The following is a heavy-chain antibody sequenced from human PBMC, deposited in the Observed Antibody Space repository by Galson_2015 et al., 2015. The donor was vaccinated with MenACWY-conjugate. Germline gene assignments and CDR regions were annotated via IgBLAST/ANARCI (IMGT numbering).Heavy chain of an antibody. D-gene: IGHD6-19*01. J-gene: IGHJ4*02. V-gene: IGHV3-11*05. CDR1: GFTFSDYY. CDR2: ISNTSGFR. CDR3: ARDRGGPVAGERGPANY. Sequence: ALRLSCAAAGFTFSDYYMKWVRQAPGKGLEWISYISNTSGFRYYADSVKGRFTISRDDAKNSLYLQMNSLRAEDTAVYYCARDRGGPVAGERGPANYWGQGALVTVSS.